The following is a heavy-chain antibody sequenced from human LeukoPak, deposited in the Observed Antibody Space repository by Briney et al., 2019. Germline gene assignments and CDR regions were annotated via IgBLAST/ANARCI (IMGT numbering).Heavy chain of an antibody. V-gene: IGHV4-39*07. D-gene: IGHD2-2*01. J-gene: IGHJ4*02. CDR2: IYYSAST. CDR1: GGSISSSSYY. Sequence: SSETLSLTRTVSGGSISSSSYYWGWIRQPPGKGLEWIGSIYYSASTYYNPSLKSRVTISVDTSKKQFSLKLSSVTAADTAVYYCARESRYCRSTSCRSVDYCGQGTLVTVSS. CDR3: ARESRYCRSTSCRSVDY.